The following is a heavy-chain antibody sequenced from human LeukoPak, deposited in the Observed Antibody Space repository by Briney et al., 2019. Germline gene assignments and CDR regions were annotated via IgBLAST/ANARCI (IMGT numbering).Heavy chain of an antibody. Sequence: PSETLSLTCTVSGGSIGTYYWNWIRQSPGKGLEWIGYIYVTGTRYNPYLQSRVTISVDRSRNQFFLKMGSVTAADTAVYYCARHIGGGIEDMDVWGKGTKVIVSS. J-gene: IGHJ6*03. CDR3: ARHIGGGIEDMDV. CDR1: GGSIGTYY. CDR2: IYVTGT. D-gene: IGHD3-16*02. V-gene: IGHV4-59*08.